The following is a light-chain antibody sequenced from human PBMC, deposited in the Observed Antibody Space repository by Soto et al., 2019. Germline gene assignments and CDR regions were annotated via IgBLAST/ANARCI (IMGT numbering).Light chain of an antibody. CDR3: GTWDSSLSAVV. V-gene: IGLV2-8*01. Sequence: QSALTQPPSASGSPGQSVTISCTGTMNDIGVYDFVSWYQHHPGKAPRLIIYEVVQRPSGVPDRFSGSKSGNTASLTVSGLQAADEADYYCGTWDSSLSAVVFGGGTKLTVL. CDR2: EVV. J-gene: IGLJ2*01. CDR1: MNDIGVYDF.